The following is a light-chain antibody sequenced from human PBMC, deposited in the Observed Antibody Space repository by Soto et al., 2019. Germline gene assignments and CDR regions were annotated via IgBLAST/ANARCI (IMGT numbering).Light chain of an antibody. CDR3: QHYSNGPQT. CDR2: YAS. V-gene: IGKV3-15*01. CDR1: ESVHRN. J-gene: IGKJ3*01. Sequence: EVVMTQSPATLSVSPGVRVTLSCSASESVHRNLAWYHQKPGEGPSHLIYYASTMATEVPDRFTGSGSGTVSTLTISGQQSADFEVYHCQHYSNGPQTFRPGTKVEIK.